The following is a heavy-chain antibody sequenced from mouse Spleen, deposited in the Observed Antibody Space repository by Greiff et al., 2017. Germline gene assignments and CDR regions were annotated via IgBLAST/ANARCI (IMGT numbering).Heavy chain of an antibody. D-gene: IGHD2-10*01. J-gene: IGHJ2*01. CDR3: ARRTAYYPNRDYFDY. Sequence: EVQLQQSGPELVKPGDSVKISCKASGYSFTGYFMNWVMQSHGKSLEWIGRINPYNGDTFYNQKFKGKATLTVDKSSSTAHMELRSLTSEDSAVYYCARRTAYYPNRDYFDYWGQGTTLTVSS. V-gene: IGHV1-20*01. CDR1: GYSFTGYF. CDR2: INPYNGDT.